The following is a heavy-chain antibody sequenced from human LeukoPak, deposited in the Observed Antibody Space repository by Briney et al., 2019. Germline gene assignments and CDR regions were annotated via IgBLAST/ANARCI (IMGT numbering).Heavy chain of an antibody. CDR2: ISSSSSYI. V-gene: IGHV3-21*01. D-gene: IGHD4-17*01. J-gene: IGHJ4*02. CDR3: ARSGYGDYGHFKDY. CDR1: GFTFSSYS. Sequence: GGSLRLSCAASGFTFSSYSMNWVRQASGKGLEWVSSISSSSSYIYYADSVKGRFTISRDNAKNSLYLQMNSLRAEDTAVYYCARSGYGDYGHFKDYWGQGTLVTVSS.